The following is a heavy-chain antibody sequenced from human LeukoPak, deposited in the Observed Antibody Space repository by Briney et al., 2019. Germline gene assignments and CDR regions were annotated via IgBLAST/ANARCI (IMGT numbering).Heavy chain of an antibody. V-gene: IGHV3-30*02. Sequence: GGSLRLSCATSGFTFSSYGMHWVRQAPGKGLEWMAFISFDETKEYYGDSVKGRFTISRDNSKNTLHLQMNSLRGEDTAMYYCVNSNFDPWGQGTLVTVSS. CDR1: GFTFSSYG. J-gene: IGHJ5*02. CDR2: ISFDETKE. CDR3: VNSNFDP.